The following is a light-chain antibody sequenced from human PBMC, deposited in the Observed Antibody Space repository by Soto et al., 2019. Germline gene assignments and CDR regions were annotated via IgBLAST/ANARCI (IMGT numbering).Light chain of an antibody. Sequence: EIEMTQSPATLSVSPGERATLSCRASQSVSSNLAWYQQKPGQGPRLLIYGASTKATGIPARFSGSGSGTEFTLTISSLQSEDFAVYYCQQYNNWPPYTFGQGTKLEIK. J-gene: IGKJ2*01. CDR2: GAS. CDR3: QQYNNWPPYT. CDR1: QSVSSN. V-gene: IGKV3-15*01.